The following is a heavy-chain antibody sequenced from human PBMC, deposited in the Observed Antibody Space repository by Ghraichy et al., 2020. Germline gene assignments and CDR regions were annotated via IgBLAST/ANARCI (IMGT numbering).Heavy chain of an antibody. D-gene: IGHD1-26*01. CDR1: SGSFGGYH. V-gene: IGHV4-34*01. CDR3: ALNWDFDY. J-gene: IGHJ4*02. CDR2: IDYRGKT. Sequence: SETLSLTCAVSSGSFGGYHLSWIRQPPGKGLEWIGEIDYRGKTNYNTALKSRVTISADTSRSHFSLTLRSVTAADTAIYYCALNWDFDYWGQGMLVAVSS.